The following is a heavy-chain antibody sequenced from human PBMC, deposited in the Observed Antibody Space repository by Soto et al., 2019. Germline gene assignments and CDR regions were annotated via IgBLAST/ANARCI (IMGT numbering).Heavy chain of an antibody. J-gene: IGHJ4*02. V-gene: IGHV1-69*06. D-gene: IGHD3-22*01. Sequence: SVKVSCKASGGTFSSYAISWVRQAPGQGLEWMGGIIPIFGTANYAQKFQGRVTITADKSTSTAYMELSSLRSEDTAVYYCASPQLDKYYYASTGYYRFDYWGQGTLVTVSS. CDR3: ASPQLDKYYYASTGYYRFDY. CDR2: IIPIFGTA. CDR1: GGTFSSYA.